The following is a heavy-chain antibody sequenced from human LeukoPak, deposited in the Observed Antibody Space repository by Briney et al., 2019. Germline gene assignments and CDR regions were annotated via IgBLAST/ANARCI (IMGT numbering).Heavy chain of an antibody. CDR3: ARARGYCNGGSCYYFDF. Sequence: PGGSLRLSCAASGFNFNIFDMYWVRQSPGQGLEYVSSITANGLGTYYASSVKGRFTISRDNSQNTVFLHMDSLRSEDMAVYYCARARGYCNGGSCYYFDFWGQGTLVTVSS. D-gene: IGHD2-15*01. J-gene: IGHJ4*02. V-gene: IGHV3-64*01. CDR2: ITANGLGT. CDR1: GFNFNIFD.